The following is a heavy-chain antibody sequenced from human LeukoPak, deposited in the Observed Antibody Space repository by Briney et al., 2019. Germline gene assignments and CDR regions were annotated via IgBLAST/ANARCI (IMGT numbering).Heavy chain of an antibody. CDR3: ARVRDPTSAFDI. CDR2: INHSGST. V-gene: IGHV4-34*01. Sequence: SETLSLTCAVYGGSFSGYYWSWIRQPPGKGLEWIGEINHSGSTNYNPSLKSRVTISVDTSKNQFSLKLSSVTAADTAVYYCARVRDPTSAFDIWGQGTMVTVSS. J-gene: IGHJ3*02. CDR1: GGSFSGYY.